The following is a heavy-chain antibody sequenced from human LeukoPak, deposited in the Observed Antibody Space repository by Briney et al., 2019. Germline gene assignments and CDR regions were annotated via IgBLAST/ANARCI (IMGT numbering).Heavy chain of an antibody. V-gene: IGHV3-13*01. J-gene: IGHJ3*02. Sequence: GGSLRLSCAASGFTFSTSDMHWVRQASGKGLEWVSAIGTSGDTYYPGSVKGRFTISRENAKNSLYLQMNSLRAGDTAVYYCARLQSAAFDIWGQGTMVTVSS. CDR3: ARLQSAAFDI. CDR1: GFTFSTSD. D-gene: IGHD4-11*01. CDR2: IGTSGDT.